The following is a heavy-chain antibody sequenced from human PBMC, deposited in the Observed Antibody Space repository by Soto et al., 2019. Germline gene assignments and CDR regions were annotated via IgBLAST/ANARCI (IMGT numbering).Heavy chain of an antibody. CDR3: ASDPAIGKYDY. V-gene: IGHV1-18*01. D-gene: IGHD2-2*01. J-gene: IGHJ4*02. CDR2: ISAYNGNT. CDR1: GYTFTSYG. Sequence: QVQLVQSGAEVKKPGASVKVSCKASGYTFTSYGISWVRQAPGQGLEWMGWISAYNGNTKYAQNLQGRVTMTTDTSLSPASMELKSLRSHVTAVYYCASDPAIGKYDYWGQGTLVTVSS.